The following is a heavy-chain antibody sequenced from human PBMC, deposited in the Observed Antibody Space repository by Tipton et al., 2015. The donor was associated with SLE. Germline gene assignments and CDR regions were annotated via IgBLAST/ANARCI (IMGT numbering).Heavy chain of an antibody. CDR3: AKGDSSGWSFFDY. CDR2: IYNSGIT. V-gene: IGHV4-61*02. Sequence: TLSLTCTVSGDSFSSGSSSWNWVRQPAGKGLEWIGLIYNSGITNYNPSLQSRVTLSVDMSKNQFSLRLSSVTAADTGVYYCAKGDSSGWSFFDYWGQGTLVTVSS. D-gene: IGHD6-19*01. CDR1: GDSFSSGSSS. J-gene: IGHJ4*02.